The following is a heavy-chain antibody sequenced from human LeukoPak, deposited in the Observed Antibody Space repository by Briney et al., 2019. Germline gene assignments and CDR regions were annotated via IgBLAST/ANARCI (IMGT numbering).Heavy chain of an antibody. V-gene: IGHV4-39*07. CDR1: GGSISSSSYY. D-gene: IGHD6-13*01. CDR2: IYYSGST. CDR3: ASPRPPDRYSSSWYPTLD. J-gene: IGHJ4*02. Sequence: PSETLSLTCTVSGGSISSSSYYWGWIRQPPGKGLEWIGSIYYSGSTYYNPSLKSRVTISVDTSKNQFSLKLSSVTAADTAVYYCASPRPPDRYSSSWYPTLDWGQGTLVTVSS.